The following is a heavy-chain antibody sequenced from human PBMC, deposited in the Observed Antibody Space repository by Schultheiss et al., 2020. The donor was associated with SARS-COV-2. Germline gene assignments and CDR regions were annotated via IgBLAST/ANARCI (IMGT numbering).Heavy chain of an antibody. J-gene: IGHJ4*02. CDR1: GFSFTNHW. CDR2: VYSGGAT. Sequence: GGSLRLSCAASGFSFTNHWMTWVRQVPGKGLEWVSVVYSGGATYYADSVKGRFTISRDNAKNSLYLQMNSLRAEDTAVYYCAKEAGYSSGWPDYWGQGTLVTVSS. CDR3: AKEAGYSSGWPDY. D-gene: IGHD6-19*01. V-gene: IGHV3-53*01.